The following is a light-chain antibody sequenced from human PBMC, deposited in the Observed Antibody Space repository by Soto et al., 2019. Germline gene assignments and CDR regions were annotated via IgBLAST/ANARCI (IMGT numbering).Light chain of an antibody. CDR1: SSDVGSYNL. Sequence: QSVLTQPASVSGSPGQSITISCTGTSSDVGSYNLVSWYQQHPGEAPKLMIYEGSKRPSGVSNRFSGSKSGNTASLTISGLQAEDEADYYCCSYTSISTYVFGTGTKVTVL. V-gene: IGLV2-23*01. CDR2: EGS. CDR3: CSYTSISTYV. J-gene: IGLJ1*01.